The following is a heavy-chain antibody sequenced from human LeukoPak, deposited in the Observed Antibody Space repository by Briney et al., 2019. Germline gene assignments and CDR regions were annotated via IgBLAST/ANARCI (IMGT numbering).Heavy chain of an antibody. CDR1: GGSISSTSYY. Sequence: SETLSLTCTVSGGSISSTSYYWGWIRQPPGKGLEWIGSAHYSGSTYYSPSLKSRVTISVDRSKNQFSLKLSSVTAADTAVYYCARDQPEGYCSSTSCRMGIDYWGQGTLVTVSS. J-gene: IGHJ4*02. D-gene: IGHD2-2*01. CDR2: AHYSGST. V-gene: IGHV4-39*07. CDR3: ARDQPEGYCSSTSCRMGIDY.